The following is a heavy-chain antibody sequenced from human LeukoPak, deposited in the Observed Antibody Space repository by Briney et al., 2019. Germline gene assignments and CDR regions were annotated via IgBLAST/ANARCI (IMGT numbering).Heavy chain of an antibody. CDR2: IYTSGST. CDR3: ARGRATINFDY. Sequence: SETLSLTCTVSGDSMSDDNYYWSWIRQPAGKGLEWIGRIYTSGSTNYNPSLKSRVAISVDTSKNQFSLNLSSVTAADTAVYYCARGRATINFDYWGQGTLVTVSS. J-gene: IGHJ4*02. CDR1: GDSMSDDNYY. V-gene: IGHV4-61*02. D-gene: IGHD5-24*01.